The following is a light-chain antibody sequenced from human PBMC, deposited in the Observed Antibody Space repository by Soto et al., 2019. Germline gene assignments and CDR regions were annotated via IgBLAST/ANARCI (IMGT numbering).Light chain of an antibody. CDR1: NIGSES. CDR2: DDS. Sequence: SYELTQPPSVSAAPGQTARVTCGGDNIGSESVHWYRQRPGQAPVLVVYDDSDRPSGIPERFSGSKSGSMATLTISGVEAGDEADYYCQVWDSSSDHVIFGGGTKVTVL. V-gene: IGLV3-21*02. J-gene: IGLJ2*01. CDR3: QVWDSSSDHVI.